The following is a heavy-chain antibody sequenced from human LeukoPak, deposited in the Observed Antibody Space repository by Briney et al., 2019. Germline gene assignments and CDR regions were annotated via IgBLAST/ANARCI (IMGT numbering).Heavy chain of an antibody. CDR1: GYTFTGYY. CDR2: INPNSGGT. V-gene: IGHV1-2*02. Sequence: GASVKVSCTASGYTFTGYYMHWVRQAPGQGLEWMGWINPNSGGTNYAQKFQGRVTMTRDTSISTAYMELSRLRSDDTAVYYCARATYDSSGYYYVGYWGQGTLVTVSS. CDR3: ARATYDSSGYYYVGY. D-gene: IGHD3-22*01. J-gene: IGHJ4*02.